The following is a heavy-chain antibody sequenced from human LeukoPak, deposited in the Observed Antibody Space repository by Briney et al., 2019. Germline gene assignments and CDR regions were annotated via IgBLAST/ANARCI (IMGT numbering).Heavy chain of an antibody. CDR1: GFTFSSYA. D-gene: IGHD3-3*01. V-gene: IGHV3-23*01. J-gene: IGHJ6*04. CDR2: ISGSGGST. CDR3: AKDSYYDFWSALDV. Sequence: GGSLRLSCAASGFTFSSYAMSWVRQAPGKGLEWVSAISGSGGSTYYADSVKGRFTISRDNSKNTLYLQMNSLRAEDTAVYYCAKDSYYDFWSALDVWGKGTTVTVSS.